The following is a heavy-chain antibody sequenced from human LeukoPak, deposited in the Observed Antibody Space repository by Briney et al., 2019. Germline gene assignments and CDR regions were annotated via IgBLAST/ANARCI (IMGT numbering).Heavy chain of an antibody. CDR2: ISGSGGTT. Sequence: GGSLRLSCAASGFTFSTFPMSWVRQAPGKGLEWVSNISGSGGTTHYADSVKGRFTISRDNSQNTLYLQMDSLRGEDTALYYCARDKDLQLVGDNWGQGTLVAVSS. D-gene: IGHD6-13*01. CDR3: ARDKDLQLVGDN. CDR1: GFTFSTFP. J-gene: IGHJ4*02. V-gene: IGHV3-23*01.